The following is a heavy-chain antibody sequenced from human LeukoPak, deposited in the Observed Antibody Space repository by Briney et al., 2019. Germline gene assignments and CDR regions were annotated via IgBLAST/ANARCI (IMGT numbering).Heavy chain of an antibody. CDR1: GFTFSSYA. CDR2: ISGSGGST. CDR3: AKDRYRSRDYFDY. J-gene: IGHJ4*02. V-gene: IGHV3-23*01. D-gene: IGHD1-1*01. Sequence: PGGSLRLSCAASGFTFSSYAMGWVRQAPGKGLEWVSAISGSGGSTYYADSVKGRFTISRGNSKNTLYLQMNSLRAEDTAVYYCAKDRYRSRDYFDYWGQGTLVTVSS.